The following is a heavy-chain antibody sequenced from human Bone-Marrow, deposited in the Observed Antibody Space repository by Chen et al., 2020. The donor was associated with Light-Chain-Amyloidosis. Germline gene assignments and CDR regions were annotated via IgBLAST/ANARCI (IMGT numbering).Heavy chain of an antibody. Sequence: EVQLVETGGRLIQPGGSLRLSCAASGFTVSSNYMSWVRQAPGKGLEWVAVIYNSGKTYYTDSVKGRFTVSRDNSKNTLYLQRNGLRAEDTAVYYCARDTLYGDRLDHWGQGTLVTVSA. CDR2: IYNSGKT. CDR3: ARDTLYGDRLDH. CDR1: GFTVSSNY. J-gene: IGHJ4*02. D-gene: IGHD4-17*01. V-gene: IGHV3-53*02.